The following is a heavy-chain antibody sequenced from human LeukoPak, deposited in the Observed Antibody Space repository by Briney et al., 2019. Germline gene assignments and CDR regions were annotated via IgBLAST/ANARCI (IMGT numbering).Heavy chain of an antibody. CDR2: IYTSGST. CDR1: GGSISSGGYY. J-gene: IGHJ5*02. CDR3: ARVLSSTSPLVDP. V-gene: IGHV4-61*02. D-gene: IGHD2-2*01. Sequence: SETLSLTCTVSGGSISSGGYYWSWIRQPAGKGLEWIGRIYTSGSTNYNPSLKSRVTMSVDTSKNQFSLKLSSVTAADTAVYYCARVLSSTSPLVDPWGQGTLVTVSS.